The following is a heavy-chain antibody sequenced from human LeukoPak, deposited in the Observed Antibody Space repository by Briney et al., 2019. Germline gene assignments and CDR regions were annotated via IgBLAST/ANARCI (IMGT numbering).Heavy chain of an antibody. D-gene: IGHD5-18*01. CDR3: ARRKTAMAHTSFDY. Sequence: SVKVSCKASGGTFSSCAISWVRQAPGQGLEWMGGIIPIFGTANYAQKFQGRVTITADESTSTAYMELSSLRSEDTAVYYCARRKTAMAHTSFDYWGQGTLVTVSS. CDR2: IIPIFGTA. CDR1: GGTFSSCA. J-gene: IGHJ4*02. V-gene: IGHV1-69*13.